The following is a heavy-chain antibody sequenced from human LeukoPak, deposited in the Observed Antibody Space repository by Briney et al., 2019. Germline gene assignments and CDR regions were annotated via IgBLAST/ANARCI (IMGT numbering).Heavy chain of an antibody. CDR1: GFTFSSYA. J-gene: IGHJ4*02. CDR2: ISGSGGST. D-gene: IGHD2/OR15-2a*01. Sequence: GGSLRLSCAASGFTFSSYAMSWVRQAPGKGLEWVSAISGSGGSTYYADSVKGRFTISRDNSKNTLYLQMNSLRAEDTAVYYCANNRGRLVSLSPFDYWGQGTLVTVSS. V-gene: IGHV3-23*01. CDR3: ANNRGRLVSLSPFDY.